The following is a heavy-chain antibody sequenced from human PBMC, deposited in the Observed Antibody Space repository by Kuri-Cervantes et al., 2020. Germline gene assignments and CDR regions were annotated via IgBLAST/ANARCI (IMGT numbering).Heavy chain of an antibody. CDR1: GGSFSGYL. D-gene: IGHD3-22*01. Sequence: ESLKISCAVYGGSFSGYLWSWIRQPPGKGLEWIGEINHSGSTNYNPSLKSRVTTSVDTSKNQFSLKLSSVTAADTAVYYCAREIGGIVVDNWFDPWGQGTLVTVSS. CDR2: INHSGST. V-gene: IGHV4-34*01. CDR3: AREIGGIVVDNWFDP. J-gene: IGHJ5*02.